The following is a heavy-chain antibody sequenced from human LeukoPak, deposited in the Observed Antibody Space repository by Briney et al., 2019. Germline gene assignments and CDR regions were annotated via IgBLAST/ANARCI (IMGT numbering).Heavy chain of an antibody. CDR2: IWYDGSKS. V-gene: IGHV3-33*01. D-gene: IGHD4-17*01. J-gene: IGHJ3*02. Sequence: GGSLRLSCAASGFIFSSYGMHCVRQAPGKGLEWVALIWYDGSKSHHADSVKGRFTISRDNSKNTLYLQMNSLRAEDTAVYYCASMTTLTLDDAFDIWGQGTMVTVSS. CDR3: ASMTTLTLDDAFDI. CDR1: GFIFSSYG.